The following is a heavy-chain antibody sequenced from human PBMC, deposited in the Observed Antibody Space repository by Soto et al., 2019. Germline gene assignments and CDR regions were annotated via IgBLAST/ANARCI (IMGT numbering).Heavy chain of an antibody. J-gene: IGHJ4*02. CDR2: IIPIFGTA. Sequence: QVQLVQSGAEVKKPVSSVKVSCKASGGTFSSYAISWVRQAPGQGREWMGGIIPIFGTANYAQEFQGRVTITADESTSTAYMELSSLRSEDTAVYYCARQGNKVWGPDDYWGQGTLVTVSS. D-gene: IGHD7-27*01. V-gene: IGHV1-69*01. CDR1: GGTFSSYA. CDR3: ARQGNKVWGPDDY.